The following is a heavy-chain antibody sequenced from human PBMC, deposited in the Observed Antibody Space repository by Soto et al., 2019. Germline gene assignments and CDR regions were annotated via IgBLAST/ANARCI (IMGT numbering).Heavy chain of an antibody. D-gene: IGHD2-2*01. Sequence: ASVKVSCNASGYTFTSYGISWVRQAPGQVLEWMGWISAYNGNTNYAQKLQGRVTMTTDTSTSTAYMELRSLRSDDTAVYYCARGEYQLLFHYYYYGMDVWGQGTTVTVSS. V-gene: IGHV1-18*01. CDR2: ISAYNGNT. CDR1: GYTFTSYG. J-gene: IGHJ6*02. CDR3: ARGEYQLLFHYYYYGMDV.